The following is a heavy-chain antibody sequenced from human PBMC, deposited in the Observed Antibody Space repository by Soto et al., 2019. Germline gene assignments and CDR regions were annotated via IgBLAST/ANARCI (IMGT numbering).Heavy chain of an antibody. J-gene: IGHJ5*02. Sequence: EVQLVESGGGLVQPGRSLRLSCAASGFTFDDYAMHWVRQAPGKGLEWVSGISWNSGSIGYADSVKGRFTISRDNAKNSLYLQMNSLRAEDTALYYCAKDIGSYGCTWGQGTLVTVSS. V-gene: IGHV3-9*01. D-gene: IGHD5-18*01. CDR3: AKDIGSYGCT. CDR1: GFTFDDYA. CDR2: ISWNSGSI.